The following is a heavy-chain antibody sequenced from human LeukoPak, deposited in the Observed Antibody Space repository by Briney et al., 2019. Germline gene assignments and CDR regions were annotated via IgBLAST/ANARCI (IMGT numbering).Heavy chain of an antibody. CDR3: ARVADLTPVTYVDY. CDR2: ISAYNGNT. J-gene: IGHJ4*02. D-gene: IGHD4-17*01. CDR1: GYTFTSYG. Sequence: GASVTVSCKASGYTFTSYGISWVRQAPGQGLDWVGWISAYNGNTNYAQKLQGRVTMTTDTSTSTAYMELRSLRSDDTAVYYCARVADLTPVTYVDYWGQGTLVTVSS. V-gene: IGHV1-18*01.